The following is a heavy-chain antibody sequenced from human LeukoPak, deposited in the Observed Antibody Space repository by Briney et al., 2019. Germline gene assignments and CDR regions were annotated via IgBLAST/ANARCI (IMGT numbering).Heavy chain of an antibody. CDR1: AFTFRSYA. J-gene: IGHJ4*02. D-gene: IGHD1-20*01. CDR3: AKPKDNSLYCFDY. Sequence: GGSLRLSCAASAFTFRSYAMSWVRQAGGKGLEWVAAISGSGGSTYYADSVKGRFTISGDNSKNTLYLQMSSLRAEDTAVYYCAKPKDNSLYCFDYWGQGTLVTVSS. V-gene: IGHV3-23*01. CDR2: ISGSGGST.